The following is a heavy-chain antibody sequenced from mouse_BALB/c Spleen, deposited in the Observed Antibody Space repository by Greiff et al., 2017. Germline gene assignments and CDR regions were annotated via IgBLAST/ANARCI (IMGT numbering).Heavy chain of an antibody. CDR3: AKKGGYDGGFAY. J-gene: IGHJ3*01. Sequence: VKLVESGPSLVQPSQSLSITCTVSGFSLTSYGVHWVRQSPGKGLEWLGVIWRGGSTDYNAAFMSRLSITKDNSKSQVFFKMNSLQADDTAIYYCAKKGGYDGGFAYWGQGTLVTVSA. CDR1: GFSLTSYG. V-gene: IGHV2-5-1*01. D-gene: IGHD2-2*01. CDR2: IWRGGST.